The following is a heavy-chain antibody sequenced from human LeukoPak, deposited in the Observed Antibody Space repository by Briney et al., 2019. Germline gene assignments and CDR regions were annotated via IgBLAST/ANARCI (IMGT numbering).Heavy chain of an antibody. V-gene: IGHV3-33*01. Sequence: PGRSLRLSCAASGFTFSSYGMHWVRQAPGKGLEWVAVIWYDGSNKYYADSVKGRFTISRDNSKNTLYLQMNSLRAEDTAVYYCATPPHGSSRERAFDIWGQGTMVTVSS. CDR1: GFTFSSYG. CDR2: IWYDGSNK. CDR3: ATPPHGSSRERAFDI. J-gene: IGHJ3*02. D-gene: IGHD1-26*01.